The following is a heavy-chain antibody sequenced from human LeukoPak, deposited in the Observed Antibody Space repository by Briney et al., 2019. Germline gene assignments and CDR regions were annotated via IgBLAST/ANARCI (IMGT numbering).Heavy chain of an antibody. J-gene: IGHJ4*02. CDR2: ISGSGGST. Sequence: GGSLRLSCAASGFTFSSYAMSWVGQAPGKGLEWVSAISGSGGSTYYADSVKGRFTISRDNSKNTLYLQMNSLRAEDTAVYYCAKDEGTVGATTPFDYWGQGTQVTVSS. CDR1: GFTFSSYA. CDR3: AKDEGTVGATTPFDY. D-gene: IGHD1-26*01. V-gene: IGHV3-23*01.